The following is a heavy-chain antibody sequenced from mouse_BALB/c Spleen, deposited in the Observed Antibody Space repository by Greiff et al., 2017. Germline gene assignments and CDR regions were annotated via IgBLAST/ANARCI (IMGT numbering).Heavy chain of an antibody. V-gene: IGHV7-1*02. CDR1: GFTFSDFY. CDR3: ARDAIYSPMDY. CDR2: SRNKANDYTT. J-gene: IGHJ4*01. Sequence: EVKLVESGGGLVQPGGSLRLSCATSGFTFSDFYMEWVRQPPGKGLEWIAASRNKANDYTTEYSASVKGRFIVSRDTSQSILYLQMNALRAEDTAIYYCARDAIYSPMDYWGQGTSVTVSS.